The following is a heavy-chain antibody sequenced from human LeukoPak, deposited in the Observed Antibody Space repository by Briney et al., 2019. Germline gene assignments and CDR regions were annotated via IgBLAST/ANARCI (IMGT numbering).Heavy chain of an antibody. CDR2: ISYDGSNK. J-gene: IGHJ4*02. V-gene: IGHV3-30-3*01. Sequence: GGSLRLSCAASGFTSSSYAMHWVRQAPGKGLEWVAVISYDGSNKYYADSVKGRFTISRDNSKNTLYLQMNSLRAEDTAVYYCASRYYDSSGYYSGIDYWGQGTLVTVSS. CDR1: GFTSSSYA. CDR3: ASRYYDSSGYYSGIDY. D-gene: IGHD3-22*01.